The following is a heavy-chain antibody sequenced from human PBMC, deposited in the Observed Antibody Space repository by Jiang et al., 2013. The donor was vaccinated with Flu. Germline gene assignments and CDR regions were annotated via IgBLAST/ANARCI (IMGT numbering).Heavy chain of an antibody. J-gene: IGHJ4*02. CDR1: GGSISRSIYY. Sequence: GSGLVKPSETLSLTCTVSGGSISRSIYYWGWIRQPPGKGLEWIGSIYYSGSTYYNPSLKNRVTISVDTSKNQFSLKVSSVTAADTAVYFCARHPPYTTGWAVDYWGQGTLVTVSS. CDR3: ARHPPYTTGWAVDY. D-gene: IGHD6-19*01. V-gene: IGHV4-39*01. CDR2: IYYSGST.